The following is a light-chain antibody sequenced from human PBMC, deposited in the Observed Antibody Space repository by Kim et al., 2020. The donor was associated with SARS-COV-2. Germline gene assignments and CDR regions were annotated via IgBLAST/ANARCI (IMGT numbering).Light chain of an antibody. CDR2: KVS. V-gene: IGKV2-30*01. CDR1: QSLVYCDGNFY. Sequence: PASMSCRSSQSLVYCDGNFYLNWFHQRPGQSPRRLIYKVSNRDSGVPDRFSGSGSGTDFTLQISRVEAEDVGVYYCMQGTHWPFTFGPGTKVDIK. CDR3: MQGTHWPFT. J-gene: IGKJ3*01.